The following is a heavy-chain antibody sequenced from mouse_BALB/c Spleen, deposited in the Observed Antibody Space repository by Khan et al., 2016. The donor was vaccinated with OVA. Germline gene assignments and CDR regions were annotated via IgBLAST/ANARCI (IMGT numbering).Heavy chain of an antibody. J-gene: IGHJ3*01. D-gene: IGHD4-1*01. CDR1: GFTFSSYG. CDR3: ASHLTGSFAY. CDR2: ISSGGDYT. Sequence: EVELVESGGDLVKPGGSLKLSRAASGFTFSSYGMSWVRQTPDKRLEWVATISSGGDYTYYPESVKGRFTISSDKAKNTLYLQMSSLKSEDTAMYYCASHLTGSFAYWGQGTLVTVSA. V-gene: IGHV5-6*01.